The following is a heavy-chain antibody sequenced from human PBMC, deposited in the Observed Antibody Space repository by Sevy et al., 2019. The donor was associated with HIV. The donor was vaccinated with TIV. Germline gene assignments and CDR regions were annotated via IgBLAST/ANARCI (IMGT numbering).Heavy chain of an antibody. D-gene: IGHD3-22*01. J-gene: IGHJ6*02. CDR3: AREVDSSGYYSIPRYYYYGMDV. Sequence: GGSLRLSCAASGFTFSSYSMNWVRQAPGKGLEWVSYISSSSSNIYYADSVKGRFTISRDNAKNSLYLQMNSLRDEDTAVYYCAREVDSSGYYSIPRYYYYGMDVWGQGTTVTVSS. CDR1: GFTFSSYS. CDR2: ISSSSSNI. V-gene: IGHV3-48*02.